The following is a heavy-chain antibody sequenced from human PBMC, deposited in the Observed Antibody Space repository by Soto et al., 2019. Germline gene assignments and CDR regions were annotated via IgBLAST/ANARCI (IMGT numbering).Heavy chain of an antibody. CDR2: INGDGSKT. J-gene: IGHJ5*01. V-gene: IGHV3-74*01. Sequence: GESLKISCAASGFIFSNHWMHWVRQAPGKGLVWVSRINGDGSKTNYADSVKGRITINPDTSNNQLSLQLNSVTPDDTAVYYCVRLIGNSWLDSWGQGTLVTVSS. CDR1: GFIFSNHW. D-gene: IGHD2-8*01. CDR3: VRLIGNSWLDS.